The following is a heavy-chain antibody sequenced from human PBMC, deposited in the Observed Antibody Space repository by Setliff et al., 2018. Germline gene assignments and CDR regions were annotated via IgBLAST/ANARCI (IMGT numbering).Heavy chain of an antibody. V-gene: IGHV4-4*02. CDR2: IYHEGNI. D-gene: IGHD3-16*01. CDR1: GAPINSLTW. J-gene: IGHJ4*02. CDR3: AKGGGGYHSDS. Sequence: SETLSLTCGVSGAPINSLTWWSWVRQPPGKGLEWIGEIYHEGNINNKPSVHYNPSLKSRITMSTVQSRNEFSLRLSSVTAADTAVYYCAKGGGGYHSDSWGQGTLVTVSS.